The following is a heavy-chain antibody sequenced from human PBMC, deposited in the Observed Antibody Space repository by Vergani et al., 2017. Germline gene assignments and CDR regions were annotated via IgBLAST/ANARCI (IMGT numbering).Heavy chain of an antibody. J-gene: IGHJ4*02. D-gene: IGHD2-2*01. CDR1: GGSFSGYY. V-gene: IGHV4-34*01. Sequence: QVQLQQWGAGLLKPSETLSLTCAVYGGSFSGYYWSWIRQPPGKGLEWIGEINHSGSTNYNPSLKSRVTISVDTSKNQFSLKLSSVTAADTAVYYCARGRSGRYCSRSSCYVYWGQGTLVTVSS. CDR2: INHSGST. CDR3: ARGRSGRYCSRSSCYVY.